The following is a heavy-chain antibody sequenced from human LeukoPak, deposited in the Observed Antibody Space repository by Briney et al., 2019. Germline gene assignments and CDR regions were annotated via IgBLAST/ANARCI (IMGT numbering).Heavy chain of an antibody. CDR2: INPSDGST. Sequence: ASVKVSFKASRYTFTSHYMHWGRQPPGQGREWMGIINPSDGSTSYPQKFQGRVTLTRDTSTSTVYMELSSLRSEDTAVYYCATCCRGGSSWGQGTLVTVSS. CDR1: RYTFTSHY. V-gene: IGHV1-46*01. D-gene: IGHD3-10*01. CDR3: ATCCRGGSS. J-gene: IGHJ5*02.